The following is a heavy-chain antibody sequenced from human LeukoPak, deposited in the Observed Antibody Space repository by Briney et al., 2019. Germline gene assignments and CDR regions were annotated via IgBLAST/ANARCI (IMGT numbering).Heavy chain of an antibody. Sequence: GGSLRLSCAASGFTFSSYGMTWVRQAPGKGLEWVSYISSSSSTIYYADSVKGRFTISRDNAKNSLYLQMNSLRAEDTAVYYCARETYCTNTSCPIGDHFDYWGQGTPVTVSS. D-gene: IGHD2-2*01. J-gene: IGHJ4*02. CDR3: ARETYCTNTSCPIGDHFDY. CDR2: ISSSSSTI. V-gene: IGHV3-48*04. CDR1: GFTFSSYG.